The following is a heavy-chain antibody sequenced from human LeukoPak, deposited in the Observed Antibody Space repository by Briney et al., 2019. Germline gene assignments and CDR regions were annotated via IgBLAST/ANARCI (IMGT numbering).Heavy chain of an antibody. CDR3: ASLRLLWFGEFQPFDY. D-gene: IGHD3-10*01. CDR2: IYYTGGT. CDR1: GDSISTSSSY. J-gene: IGHJ4*02. V-gene: IGHV4-39*01. Sequence: SETLSLTCTVSGDSISTSSSYWGWIRQPPGEGLEWIGSIYYTGGTYYNTSLKSRVTISVDTSKNQFSLRLNSVTAADTAVYYCASLRLLWFGEFQPFDYWGQGTLVTVSS.